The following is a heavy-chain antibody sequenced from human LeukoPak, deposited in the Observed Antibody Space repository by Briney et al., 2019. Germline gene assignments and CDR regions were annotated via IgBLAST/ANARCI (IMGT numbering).Heavy chain of an antibody. CDR3: ARGPRYSFGSAFDY. CDR1: GFTLSTYW. Sequence: PGGSLRLSCAASGFTLSTYWMRWVRQAPGKGLVWVSRVNGDGTSTTYADSVKGRFTISRDNAKNTLYLQMDSLRAEDTAVYYCARGPRYSFGSAFDYWGQGTLVTVS. D-gene: IGHD5-18*01. CDR2: VNGDGTST. V-gene: IGHV3-74*01. J-gene: IGHJ4*02.